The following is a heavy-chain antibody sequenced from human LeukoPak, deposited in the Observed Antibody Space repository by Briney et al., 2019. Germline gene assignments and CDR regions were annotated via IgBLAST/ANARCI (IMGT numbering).Heavy chain of an antibody. J-gene: IGHJ5*02. CDR1: GDSISSNNW. D-gene: IGHD6-19*01. CDR2: IYHSGST. V-gene: IGHV4-4*02. CDR3: ARVPVSAGGWYLDNWFDP. Sequence: SGTLSLACAVSGDSISSNNWWSWVRQPPGKGLEWIGEIYHSGSTNYNPSLKSRVTMSVDTSKNQFSLKLSSVTAADTAVYYCARVPVSAGGWYLDNWFDPWGQGTLVTVSS.